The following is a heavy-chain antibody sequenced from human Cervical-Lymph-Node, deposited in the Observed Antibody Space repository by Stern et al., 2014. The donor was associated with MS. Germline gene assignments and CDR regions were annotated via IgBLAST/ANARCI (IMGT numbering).Heavy chain of an antibody. D-gene: IGHD4-17*01. CDR1: GGSISSGGYS. CDR3: ARSSTVTPNAFDI. V-gene: IGHV4-30-2*01. CDR2: IYHSGST. J-gene: IGHJ3*02. Sequence: QLQLQESGSGLVKPSQTLSLTCAVSGGSISSGGYSWSWIRQPPGKGLEWIGYIYHSGSTYYNPPLKSRVPISVDRSKNQFSLKLSSVTAADTAVYYCARSSTVTPNAFDIWGQGTMVTVSS.